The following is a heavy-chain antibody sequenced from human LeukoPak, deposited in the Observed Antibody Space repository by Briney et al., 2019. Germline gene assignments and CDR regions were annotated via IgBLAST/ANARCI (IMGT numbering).Heavy chain of an antibody. Sequence: SETLSLTCTVSGGSISSGGYYWSWIRKHPGKGLERIEYIYYSGSTFYNPSRKSRVTISVDTSTQHFSLKLSSVTAADTAVYYRATPSPTVGSTGGFDSWGQGTLVTVSS. D-gene: IGHD1-26*01. CDR1: GGSISSGGYY. J-gene: IGHJ4*02. V-gene: IGHV4-31*03. CDR2: IYYSGST. CDR3: ATPSPTVGSTGGFDS.